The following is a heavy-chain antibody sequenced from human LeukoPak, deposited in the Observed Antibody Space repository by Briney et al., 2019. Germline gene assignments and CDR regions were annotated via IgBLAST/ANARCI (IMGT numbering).Heavy chain of an antibody. CDR1: GGSINSRNYY. J-gene: IGHJ4*02. D-gene: IGHD5-18*01. CDR3: ARHMDSAMVSFDF. Sequence: SGTLSLTCTVPGGSINSRNYYWGWIRQSPGKGLEWIATIYYSGTTYYKPSLKSRVTISIDTSKNQFSLRLTSVTAADTAVYRCARHMDSAMVSFDFWGQGTLVAVSS. V-gene: IGHV4-39*01. CDR2: IYYSGTT.